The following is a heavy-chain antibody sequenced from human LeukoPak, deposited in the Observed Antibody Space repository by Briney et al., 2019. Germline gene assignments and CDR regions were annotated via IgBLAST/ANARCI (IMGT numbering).Heavy chain of an antibody. J-gene: IGHJ6*03. CDR2: ISSSGSTI. CDR3: ARDYSNYEYYYYMDV. V-gene: IGHV3-11*01. Sequence: GGSLRLSCAASGFTFSNYYMSWIRQAPGKGLEWVSYISSSGSTIYYADSVKGRFTISRDNAKNSLYLQMNSLRAEDTAVYYCARDYSNYEYYYYMDVWGKGTTVTVSS. CDR1: GFTFSNYY. D-gene: IGHD4-11*01.